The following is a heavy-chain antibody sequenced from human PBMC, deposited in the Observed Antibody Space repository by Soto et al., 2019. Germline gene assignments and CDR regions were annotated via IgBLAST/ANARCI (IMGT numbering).Heavy chain of an antibody. J-gene: IGHJ4*02. CDR3: AKDARDTGGNSGIDY. D-gene: IGHD2-21*02. CDR2: IIGSGAIT. V-gene: IGHV3-23*01. Sequence: GGSLRLSCVASEFTFNSYAMSWVRQAPGMGLEWVSSIIGSGAITYYADSVKGRFTISRDNSKSTLYLQMNSLRVEDTALYYCAKDARDTGGNSGIDYWGQGTLVTISS. CDR1: EFTFNSYA.